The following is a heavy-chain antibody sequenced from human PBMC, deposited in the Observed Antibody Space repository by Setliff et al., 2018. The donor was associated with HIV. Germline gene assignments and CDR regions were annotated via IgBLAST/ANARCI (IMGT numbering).Heavy chain of an antibody. CDR1: GYTFTSYG. CDR2: ISGYNGNT. Sequence: ASVKVSCKASGYTFTSYGISWVRQAPGQGLEWLGWISGYNGNTNYAQNLQGRVTMTTDTSTSTAYMELRSLRSDDTAVYYCARDWWELPALDCWGQGTRVTVSS. J-gene: IGHJ4*02. D-gene: IGHD2-15*01. V-gene: IGHV1-18*01. CDR3: ARDWWELPALDC.